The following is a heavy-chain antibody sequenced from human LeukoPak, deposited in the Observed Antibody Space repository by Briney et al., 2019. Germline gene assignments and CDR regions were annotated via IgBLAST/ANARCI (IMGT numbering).Heavy chain of an antibody. CDR2: INPNSGGT. D-gene: IGHD3-22*01. J-gene: IGHJ4*02. CDR1: GYTFTGYY. CDR3: AREGPGTDYYDSSGLRYYFDY. Sequence: ASVKVSCKASGYTFTGYYMHWVRQAPGQGLEWMGWINPNSGGTNYAQKFQGRVTMTRDTSISTAYMELSRLRSDDTAVYYCAREGPGTDYYDSSGLRYYFDYWGQGTLSPSPQ. V-gene: IGHV1-2*02.